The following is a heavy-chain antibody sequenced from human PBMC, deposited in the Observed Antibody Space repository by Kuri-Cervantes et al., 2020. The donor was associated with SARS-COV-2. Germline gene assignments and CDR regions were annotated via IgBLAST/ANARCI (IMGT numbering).Heavy chain of an antibody. D-gene: IGHD2-2*01. J-gene: IGHJ3*02. Sequence: GESLKISCAASGFTFSSYSMNWVRQAPGKGLEWVSSISSSSSYIYYADSVKGRFAISRDNSKNTLYLQMNSLRAEDTAVYYCAKEIGGYCSSTSCSDAFDIWGQGTMVTVSS. V-gene: IGHV3-21*04. CDR1: GFTFSSYS. CDR3: AKEIGGYCSSTSCSDAFDI. CDR2: ISSSSSYI.